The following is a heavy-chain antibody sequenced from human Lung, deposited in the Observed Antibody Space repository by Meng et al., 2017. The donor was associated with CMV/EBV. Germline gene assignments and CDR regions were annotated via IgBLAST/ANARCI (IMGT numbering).Heavy chain of an antibody. CDR3: TRDRGRYDSKLDS. D-gene: IGHD3-22*01. CDR2: INQHGTTK. CDR1: GFHFSGYW. Sequence: GGSLRLSCEASGFHFSGYWLSWVRQAPGKGLEWVANINQHGTTKYYADSLKGRFTISRDNAKKSLYLQMSTLRADDTAVYYCTRDRGRYDSKLDSWGQGTLVTVSS. V-gene: IGHV3-7*03. J-gene: IGHJ5*01.